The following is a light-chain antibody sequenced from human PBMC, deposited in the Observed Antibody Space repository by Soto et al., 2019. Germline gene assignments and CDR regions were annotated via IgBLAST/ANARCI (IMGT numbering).Light chain of an antibody. CDR3: QQSYSSLVT. J-gene: IGKJ4*01. CDR2: TSS. CDR1: QTIATY. V-gene: IGKV1-39*01. Sequence: IEMTQSPASLSACIGDRVTITCRASQTIATYLNWFQHKSGRAPKLLIYTSSSVNSGVSSRFRGSGSGTDFTLTINDVQPEDSATYYCQQSYSSLVTFGAGTKVEIK.